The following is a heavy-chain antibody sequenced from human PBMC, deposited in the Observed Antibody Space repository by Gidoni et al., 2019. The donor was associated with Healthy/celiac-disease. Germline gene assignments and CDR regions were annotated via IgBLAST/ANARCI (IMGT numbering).Heavy chain of an antibody. D-gene: IGHD6-19*01. V-gene: IGHV1-18*01. CDR1: GYTFTSYG. Sequence: QVQLVQSGAEVKKPGASVKVSCKASGYTFTSYGISWVRQAPGQGLEWMGWISAYNGNTNYAQKLQGRVTMTTDTSTSTAYMELRSLRSDDTAVYYCARDLWQWLDGPYPQFDYWGQGTLVTVSS. CDR3: ARDLWQWLDGPYPQFDY. CDR2: ISAYNGNT. J-gene: IGHJ4*02.